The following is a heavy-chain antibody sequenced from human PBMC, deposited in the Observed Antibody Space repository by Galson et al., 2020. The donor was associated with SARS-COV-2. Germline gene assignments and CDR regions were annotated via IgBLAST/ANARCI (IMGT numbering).Heavy chain of an antibody. D-gene: IGHD2-8*01. V-gene: IGHV3-15*01. CDR2: IKSKTDGGTT. J-gene: IGHJ6*02. Sequence: GGSLRLSCAASGFTFSLAWLNWVRQAPGKGLEWVGRIKSKTDGGTTDYAAPVKGRFTISRDDSRDTLYLEMNSLTPEDTALYYCATEGSCTNGVCSYYCYGLDVWSQGTTVTVSS. CDR1: GFTFSLAW. CDR3: ATEGSCTNGVCSYYCYGLDV.